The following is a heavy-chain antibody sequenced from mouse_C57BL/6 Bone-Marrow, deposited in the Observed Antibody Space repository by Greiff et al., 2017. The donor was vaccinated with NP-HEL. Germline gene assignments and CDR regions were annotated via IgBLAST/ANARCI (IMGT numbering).Heavy chain of an antibody. Sequence: QVQLQQPGAELVRPGTSVKLSCKASGYTFTSYWMHWVKQRPGQGLAWIGVIDPSDSYTNYNQKFKGKATLTVDTSSSTAYMQLSSLTSEDSAVYYCARINLSGFAYWGQGTLVTVSA. CDR1: GYTFTSYW. CDR2: IDPSDSYT. J-gene: IGHJ3*01. V-gene: IGHV1-59*01. CDR3: ARINLSGFAY.